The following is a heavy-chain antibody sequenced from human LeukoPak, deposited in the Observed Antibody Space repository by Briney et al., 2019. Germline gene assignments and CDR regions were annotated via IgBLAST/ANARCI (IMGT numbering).Heavy chain of an antibody. CDR1: GGSFIGGSMNDFS. V-gene: IGHV4-61*08. D-gene: IGHD3-22*01. Sequence: SGPTLVKSSETLSLTCSVSGGSFIGGSMNDFSWTWIRQPPGKGPQCVATLYYNGDTVYDPSLKSRVTISIDTSKDQFSLRLTSVTAADTAVYFCARLVSYYDRSGPSDRYFDLWGRGTLVAVSS. J-gene: IGHJ2*01. CDR2: LYYNGDT. CDR3: ARLVSYYDRSGPSDRYFDL.